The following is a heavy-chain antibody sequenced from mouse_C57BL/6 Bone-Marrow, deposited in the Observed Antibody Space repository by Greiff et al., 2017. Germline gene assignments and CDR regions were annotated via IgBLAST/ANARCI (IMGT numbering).Heavy chain of an antibody. J-gene: IGHJ1*03. CDR3: ARSYWYFDV. CDR2: IYPRSGNT. V-gene: IGHV1-81*01. Sequence: QVQLQQSGAELARPGASVKLSCTASGYTFTSYGISWVKQRTGQGLEWIGEIYPRSGNTYYNEKFKGKATLTADKSSSTAYMELRSLTSEDSAVYFCARSYWYFDVWGTGTTVTVSS. CDR1: GYTFTSYG.